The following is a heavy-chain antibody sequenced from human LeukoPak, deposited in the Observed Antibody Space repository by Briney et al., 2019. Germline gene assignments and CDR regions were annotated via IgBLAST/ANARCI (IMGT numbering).Heavy chain of an antibody. CDR3: ARLLRFPNDAFDI. CDR1: GFTFSSYS. J-gene: IGHJ3*02. V-gene: IGHV3-48*04. D-gene: IGHD3-3*01. Sequence: PGGSLRLSCAASGFTFSSYSMNWVRQAPGKGLEWVSYISSSSSTIYYADSVKGRFTISRDNAKNSLYLQMNSLRAEDTAVYYCARLLRFPNDAFDIWGQGTMVTVSS. CDR2: ISSSSSTI.